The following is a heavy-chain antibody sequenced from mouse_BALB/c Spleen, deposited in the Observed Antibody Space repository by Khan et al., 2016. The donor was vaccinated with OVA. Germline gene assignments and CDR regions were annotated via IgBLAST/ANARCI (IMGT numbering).Heavy chain of an antibody. V-gene: IGHV2-6*02. D-gene: IGHD2-4*01. Sequence: VELVESGPGLVAPSQSLPITCTVSGFSLTSYGVHWVRQPPGKGLEWLVVIWSDGKTTYNSTLKSRLSISKDNSKSQVFLKMNSLQTDDTAMYYCARNTQMITTVMDYWGQGTSVTVSS. CDR1: GFSLTSYG. CDR3: ARNTQMITTVMDY. J-gene: IGHJ4*01. CDR2: IWSDGKT.